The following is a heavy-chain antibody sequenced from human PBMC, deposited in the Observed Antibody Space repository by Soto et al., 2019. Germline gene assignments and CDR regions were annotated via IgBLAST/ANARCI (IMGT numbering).Heavy chain of an antibody. V-gene: IGHV4-59*01. CDR1: DSSISGYY. CDR2: IYYSGST. Sequence: PSETLCLTCIVSDSSISGYYWSWIRQPPGKGLEWIGYIYYSGSTNYNPSLKSRVTISVDTSKNQFSLKLSSVTAADTAVYYCARDPDYWGQGTLVTVSA. CDR3: ARDPDY. J-gene: IGHJ4*02.